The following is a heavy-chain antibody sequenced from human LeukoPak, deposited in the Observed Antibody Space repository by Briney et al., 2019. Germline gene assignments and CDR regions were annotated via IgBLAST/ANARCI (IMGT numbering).Heavy chain of an antibody. CDR2: ISGSGGST. V-gene: IGHV3-23*01. CDR3: AKDPLSSRTAYYFDY. Sequence: GGSLRLSCAASGFTFSSYAMSWVRQAPGKGLEWVPAISGSGGSTYYADSVKGRFTISRDNSKNTLFLQMNSLRAEDTAVYYCAKDPLSSRTAYYFDYWGQGTLVTVSS. CDR1: GFTFSSYA. D-gene: IGHD2-2*01. J-gene: IGHJ4*02.